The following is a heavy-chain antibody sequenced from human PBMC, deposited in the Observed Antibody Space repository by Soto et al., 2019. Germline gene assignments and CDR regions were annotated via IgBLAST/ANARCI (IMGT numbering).Heavy chain of an antibody. J-gene: IGHJ6*02. CDR3: ATYRKCCPF. CDR1: GGYISGGYYS. CDR2: IYNSGST. Sequence: PSGHLSLTCAVSGGYISGGYYSWSWIRQPPGKGLEWIGFIYNSGSTYYNSSLKSRVTISVDRSKNHFFLNLTSVTAADTAVYYCATYRKCCPFSAQGTNVTVSS. D-gene: IGHD3-10*02. V-gene: IGHV4-30-2*01.